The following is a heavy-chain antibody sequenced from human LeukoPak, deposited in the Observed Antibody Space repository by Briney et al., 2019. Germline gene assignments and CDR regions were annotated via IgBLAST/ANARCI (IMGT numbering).Heavy chain of an antibody. Sequence: ASVKVSCRASGYDFTSVGITWVRQAPGQGLEWMGWISPYNGDTRYVQKLQGRVTMTTDTSTSTAYMELRSLRFDDTAVFYCARAGSGSGWYFDYWGQGTLVTVSS. J-gene: IGHJ4*02. D-gene: IGHD6-19*01. V-gene: IGHV1-18*01. CDR2: ISPYNGDT. CDR1: GYDFTSVG. CDR3: ARAGSGSGWYFDY.